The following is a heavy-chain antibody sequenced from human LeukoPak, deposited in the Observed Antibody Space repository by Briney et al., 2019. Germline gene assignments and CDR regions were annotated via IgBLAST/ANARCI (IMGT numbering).Heavy chain of an antibody. J-gene: IGHJ4*02. CDR3: ARVDSSNWYEYRGYFDY. D-gene: IGHD6-13*01. V-gene: IGHV4-59*01. CDR1: GGSISSYY. Sequence: SETLSLTRTVSGGSISSYYWSWIRQPPGKGLEWIWYIYYSGSTNYNPSLKSRVTISVDTSKNQFSLKLSSVTAADTAVYYCARVDSSNWYEYRGYFDYWGQGTLVTVSS. CDR2: IYYSGST.